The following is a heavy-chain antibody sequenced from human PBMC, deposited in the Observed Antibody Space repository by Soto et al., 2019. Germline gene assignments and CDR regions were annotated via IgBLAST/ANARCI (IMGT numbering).Heavy chain of an antibody. D-gene: IGHD3-3*01. CDR1: GYTFTSYG. CDR3: ARVSHDFWSGYYSREYNWFDP. Sequence: ASVKVSCKASGYTFTSYGISWVLQAPGQGLEWMGWISAYNGNTNYAQKLQGRVTMTTDTSTNTAYMELRSLRSDDTAVYYCARVSHDFWSGYYSREYNWFDPWGQGTLVTVSS. V-gene: IGHV1-18*01. CDR2: ISAYNGNT. J-gene: IGHJ5*02.